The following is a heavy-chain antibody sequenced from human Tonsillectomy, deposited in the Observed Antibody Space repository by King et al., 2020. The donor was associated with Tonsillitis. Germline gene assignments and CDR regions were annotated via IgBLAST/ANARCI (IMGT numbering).Heavy chain of an antibody. D-gene: IGHD6-13*01. CDR1: GYSFTTYW. J-gene: IGHJ3*02. V-gene: IGHV5-51*01. Sequence: VQLVESGAEVKKPGESLKISCKVSGYSFTTYWIGWVRQMPGKGLEWMGIIYPGDSDTRYSPSFQGQVTISADKSISTAYLQWRSLKASDTAMYYCARRPGMGRIGPAGAFDIWGQGTMVTVSS. CDR3: ARRPGMGRIGPAGAFDI. CDR2: IYPGDSDT.